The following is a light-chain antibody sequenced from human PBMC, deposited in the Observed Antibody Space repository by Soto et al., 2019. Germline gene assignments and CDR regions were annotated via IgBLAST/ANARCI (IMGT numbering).Light chain of an antibody. CDR3: QQYNDWPPHT. V-gene: IGKV3-15*01. Sequence: EIVMTQSPATLSVSPGERATLSCRASQSVSSNVAWYQQKPGQAPRLLIYGAYTRAAGVPARFSGSGSGTEFTLTITSLQSEDIALYYCQQYNDWPPHTFGQGTKVDIK. CDR1: QSVSSN. J-gene: IGKJ2*01. CDR2: GAY.